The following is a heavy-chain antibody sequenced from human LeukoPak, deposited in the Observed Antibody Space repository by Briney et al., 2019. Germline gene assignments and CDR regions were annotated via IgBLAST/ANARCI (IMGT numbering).Heavy chain of an antibody. Sequence: ASVKVSCKVSGYTLTELSMHWVRQAPGKGLEWMGGFDPEDGETIYAQKFQGRVTMTEDTSTDTAYMELSSLRSEDTAVYYCATVTRAGVGATNLDYWGQGTLVTVSS. D-gene: IGHD1-26*01. CDR2: FDPEDGET. CDR1: GYTLTELS. J-gene: IGHJ4*02. CDR3: ATVTRAGVGATNLDY. V-gene: IGHV1-24*01.